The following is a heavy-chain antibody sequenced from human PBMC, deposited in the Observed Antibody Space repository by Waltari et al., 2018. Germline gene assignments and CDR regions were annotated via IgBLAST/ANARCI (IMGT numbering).Heavy chain of an antibody. CDR2: IIPIFGTA. Sequence: QVQLVQSGAEVKKPGASVKVSCKASGYTFTGYYMHWVRQAPGQGLEWMGRIIPIFGTANYAQKFQGRVTITADESTSTAYMELSSLRSEDTAVYYCAREGTYYYGSGSFRDAFDIWGQGTMVTVSS. V-gene: IGHV1-69*01. CDR3: AREGTYYYGSGSFRDAFDI. D-gene: IGHD3-10*01. CDR1: GYTFTGYY. J-gene: IGHJ3*02.